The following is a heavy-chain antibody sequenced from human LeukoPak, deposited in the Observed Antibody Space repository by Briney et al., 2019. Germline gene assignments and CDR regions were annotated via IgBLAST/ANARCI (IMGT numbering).Heavy chain of an antibody. CDR2: INPNSGGT. J-gene: IGHJ4*02. CDR1: GYTFTGYY. CDR3: ARDLCSGGSCYFDY. D-gene: IGHD2-15*01. V-gene: IGHV1-2*06. Sequence: ASVKISCKVSGYTFTGYYMHWVRQAPGQGLEWMGRINPNSGGTNYAQKFQGRVTMTRDTSISTAYMELRSLRSDDTAVYYCARDLCSGGSCYFDYWGQGTLVTVSS.